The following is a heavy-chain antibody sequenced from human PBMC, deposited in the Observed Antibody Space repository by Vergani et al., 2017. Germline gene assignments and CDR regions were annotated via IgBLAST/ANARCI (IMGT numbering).Heavy chain of an antibody. CDR1: GFTFDDYT. Sequence: EVQLVESGGVVVQPGGSLRLSCAASGFTFDDYTMHWVRQAPGKGLEWVSLISWDGGSTYYAYSVKGRFTISRDNSKNSLYLQMNSLRTEDTALYYCARGSYGDNDAFDIWGQGTMVTVSS. CDR2: ISWDGGST. D-gene: IGHD4-17*01. J-gene: IGHJ3*02. V-gene: IGHV3-43*01. CDR3: ARGSYGDNDAFDI.